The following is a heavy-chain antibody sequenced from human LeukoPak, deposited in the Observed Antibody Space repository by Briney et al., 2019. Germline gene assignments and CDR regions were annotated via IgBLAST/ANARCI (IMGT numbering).Heavy chain of an antibody. J-gene: IGHJ5*02. V-gene: IGHV1-69*04. CDR1: GGTFSSYA. CDR2: IIPILGIA. CDR3: ARGGHDYDFWSGYPSLPFNWFDP. D-gene: IGHD3-3*01. Sequence: ASVKVSCKASGGTFSSYAISWVRQAPGQGLEWMGRIIPILGIANYAQKFQGRVTITADKSTSTAYMELSSLRSEDTAVYYCARGGHDYDFWSGYPSLPFNWFDPWGQGTLVTVSS.